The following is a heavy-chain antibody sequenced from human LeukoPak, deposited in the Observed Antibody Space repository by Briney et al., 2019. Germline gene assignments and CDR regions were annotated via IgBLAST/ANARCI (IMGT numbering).Heavy chain of an antibody. CDR2: INPNSGGT. CDR1: GYXFTGYY. Sequence: ASVKASCKASGYXFTGYYIHWVRQAPGQGLEWLGWINPNSGGTNYAQKFQGRVTMTRDTSISTAYMELSRLRSDDTAVYYCARDRGLFTNWFDPWGQGTLVTVSS. CDR3: ARDRGLFTNWFDP. J-gene: IGHJ5*02. V-gene: IGHV1-2*02. D-gene: IGHD3-22*01.